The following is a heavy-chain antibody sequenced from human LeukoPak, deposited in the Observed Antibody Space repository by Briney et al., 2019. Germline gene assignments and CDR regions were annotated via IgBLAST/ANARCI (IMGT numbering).Heavy chain of an antibody. CDR3: ASLTPGYSRSWSNGYDAFDI. D-gene: IGHD6-13*01. J-gene: IGHJ3*02. V-gene: IGHV4-4*07. CDR2: IYTSGST. Sequence: SETLSLTCTVSGGSISSYYWSWIRRPAGKGLEWIGRIYTSGSTNYNPSLKSRVTMSVDTSKNQFSLKLSSVTAADTAVYYCASLTPGYSRSWSNGYDAFDIWGQGTMVTVSS. CDR1: GGSISSYY.